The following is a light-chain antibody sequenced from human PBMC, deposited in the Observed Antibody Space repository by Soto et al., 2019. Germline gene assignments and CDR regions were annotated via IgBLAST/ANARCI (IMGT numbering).Light chain of an antibody. V-gene: IGLV2-14*01. CDR2: EVS. CDR1: SSDVGAYDY. CDR3: SSYPSLKNWL. Sequence: QSALTQPASVSGSPGQSITISCTGTSSDVGAYDYVSWSQQHPGKAPKLLIYEVSNRPSGVSNRFSASKSGNTASLTISGLHPGAEAIYSCSSYPSLKNWLFGEGTKVPVL. J-gene: IGLJ3*02.